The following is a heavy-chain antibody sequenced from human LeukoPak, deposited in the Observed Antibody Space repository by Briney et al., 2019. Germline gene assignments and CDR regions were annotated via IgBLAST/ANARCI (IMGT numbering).Heavy chain of an antibody. Sequence: PGRSLRLSCAASGFTFDDYAMHWVRQAPGKGLEWVSGITWNSDTIGYADSVKGRFTISRDNAKNSLYLQMNSLRAEDTAVYYCARAITYYYDSSAYSNDAFDVWGQGTMVTVSS. CDR1: GFTFDDYA. V-gene: IGHV3-9*01. CDR2: ITWNSDTI. J-gene: IGHJ3*01. CDR3: ARAITYYYDSSAYSNDAFDV. D-gene: IGHD3-22*01.